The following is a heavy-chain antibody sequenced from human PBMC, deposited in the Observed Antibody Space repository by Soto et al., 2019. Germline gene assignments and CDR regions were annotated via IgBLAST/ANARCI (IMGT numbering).Heavy chain of an antibody. V-gene: IGHV4-31*03. CDR3: ARDTQRGYSGYFDS. CDR2: IYYSGST. D-gene: IGHD5-12*01. J-gene: IGHJ4*02. Sequence: QVQLQESGPGLVKPSQTLSLSCTVSGGSLSSGGYYWSWIRQHPGKGLEWIGFIYYSGSTYYNPSLKSRVTISVDTSQNQFSLKLSSVTAADTAVYYCARDTQRGYSGYFDSWCQGTLVTVSS. CDR1: GGSLSSGGYY.